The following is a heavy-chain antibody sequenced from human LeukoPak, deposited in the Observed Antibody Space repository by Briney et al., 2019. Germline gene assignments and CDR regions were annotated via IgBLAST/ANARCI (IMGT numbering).Heavy chain of an antibody. CDR2: IYYSGST. CDR1: GGCISSYY. Sequence: SETLSLTCTVSGGCISSYYWSWIRQPPGRGLEWIGYIYYSGSTNYNPSLKSRVTISVDTSKNQFSLKLSSVTAADTAVYYCARVGTITMVRGVIINYYYMDVWGKGTTVTISS. CDR3: ARVGTITMVRGVIINYYYMDV. V-gene: IGHV4-59*01. D-gene: IGHD3-10*01. J-gene: IGHJ6*03.